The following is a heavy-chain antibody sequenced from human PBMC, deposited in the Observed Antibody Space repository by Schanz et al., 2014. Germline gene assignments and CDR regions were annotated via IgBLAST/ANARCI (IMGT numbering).Heavy chain of an antibody. CDR3: ATETYSSSWCFDY. CDR1: GFTFSSYA. V-gene: IGHV3-30*04. D-gene: IGHD6-13*01. CDR2: MSHDGTNK. Sequence: QLQQVESGGGVVQPGGSLKLSCVASGFTFSSYAIHWVRQAPGKGLEWVTFMSHDGTNKYYTDSVKGRFTISRDNAKNSVFLQMNGLRAEDTAVYYCATETYSSSWCFDYWGQGTLVTVSS. J-gene: IGHJ4*02.